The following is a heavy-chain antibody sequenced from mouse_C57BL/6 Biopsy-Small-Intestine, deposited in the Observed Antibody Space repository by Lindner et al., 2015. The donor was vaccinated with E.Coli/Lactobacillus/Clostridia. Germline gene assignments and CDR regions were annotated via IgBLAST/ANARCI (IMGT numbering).Heavy chain of an antibody. V-gene: IGHV1-63*01. D-gene: IGHD2-2*01. CDR1: GGDFSNYA. Sequence: SVKVSCKVSGGDFSNYAISWVRQAPGQGLEWMGGIIPGVGATDYAEKSQGRVTITADASTSTVYMELRNLRSDDSGMFYCARRAPHGISYGYLPFDKWGQGTLVTVSS. J-gene: IGHJ4*01. CDR3: ARRAPHGISYGYLPFDK. CDR2: IIPGVGAT.